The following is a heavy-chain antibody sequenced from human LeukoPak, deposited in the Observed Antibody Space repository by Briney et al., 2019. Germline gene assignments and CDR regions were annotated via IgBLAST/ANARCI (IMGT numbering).Heavy chain of an antibody. CDR1: GFTFSSYG. V-gene: IGHV3-30*02. Sequence: GGSLRLSCAASGFTFSSYGMHWVRQAPGKGLEWVAFIRYDGSNKYYVDSVKGRFNISRDNSKNTLYLQMNSLRAEDTAVYYCAKSTRAVMAMMDVWGKGTTVSISS. J-gene: IGHJ6*04. CDR2: IRYDGSNK. D-gene: IGHD3-16*01. CDR3: AKSTRAVMAMMDV.